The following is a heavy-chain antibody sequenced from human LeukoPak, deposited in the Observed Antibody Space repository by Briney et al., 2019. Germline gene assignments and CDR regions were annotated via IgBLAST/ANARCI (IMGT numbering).Heavy chain of an antibody. CDR3: ARSIAARPPYYYYYMDV. V-gene: IGHV4-59*01. J-gene: IGHJ6*03. D-gene: IGHD6-6*01. CDR1: AGSISSYY. Sequence: SETLSLTFTVTAGSISSYYWSLIRHPPGHLLDSFGSIYYSGSTNYNPSLKSRVTISVDTSKNQFSLKLSSVTAADTAVYYCARSIAARPPYYYYYMDVWGKGTTVTSP. CDR2: IYYSGST.